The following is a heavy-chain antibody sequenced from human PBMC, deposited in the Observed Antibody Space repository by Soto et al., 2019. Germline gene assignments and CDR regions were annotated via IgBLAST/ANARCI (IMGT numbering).Heavy chain of an antibody. CDR1: GGSISSYY. V-gene: IGHV4-59*01. CDR3: ARAGDGDVVFMDV. D-gene: IGHD2-15*01. J-gene: IGHJ6*03. Sequence: SETLSLTCTVFGGSISSYYWSWIRQPPGKGLEWIGYIYYSGSTNYNPSLKSRVTISVDTSKNQFSLKLSSVTAADTAVYYCARAGDGDVVFMDVWGKGTTVTVSS. CDR2: IYYSGST.